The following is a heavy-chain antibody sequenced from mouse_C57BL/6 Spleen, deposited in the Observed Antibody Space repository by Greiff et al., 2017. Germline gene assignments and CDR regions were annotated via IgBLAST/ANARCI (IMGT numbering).Heavy chain of an antibody. CDR2: LDPSDSYT. D-gene: IGHD1-1*01. Sequence: VQLQQPGAELVKPGASVKLSCKASGYTFTSYWMQWVKQRPGQGLEWIGELDPSDSYTNYNQKFKGKATLTVDTSSSTAYMQLSSLTSEDSAVYYCARGGGSSYHYAMDYWGQGTSVTGSS. J-gene: IGHJ4*01. CDR1: GYTFTSYW. CDR3: ARGGGSSYHYAMDY. V-gene: IGHV1-50*01.